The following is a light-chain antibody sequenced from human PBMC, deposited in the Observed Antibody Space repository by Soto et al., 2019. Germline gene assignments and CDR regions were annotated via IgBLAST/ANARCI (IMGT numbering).Light chain of an antibody. CDR1: SSDVGGHDS. Sequence: QSVLTQPASVSGSPGQSITISCTGTSSDVGGHDSVSWYQQHPGKAPKFMIYDVNNRPSGVSYRFSGSKSGNTASLTISGLQAEAEDDYYCSSYPDSSTAVFRAGTKLTVL. CDR3: SSYPDSSTAV. J-gene: IGLJ2*01. CDR2: DVN. V-gene: IGLV2-14*01.